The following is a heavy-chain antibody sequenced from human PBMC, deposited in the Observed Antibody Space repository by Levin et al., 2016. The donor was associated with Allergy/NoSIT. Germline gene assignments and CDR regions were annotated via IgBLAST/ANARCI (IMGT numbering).Heavy chain of an antibody. Sequence: RQAPGKGLEWIGYIYYSGSTYYNPSLKSRVTISVDTSKNQFSLKLSSVTAADTAVYYCASRPSALDDAFDIWGQGTMVTVSS. J-gene: IGHJ3*02. D-gene: IGHD1-1*01. CDR3: ASRPSALDDAFDI. CDR2: IYYSGST. V-gene: IGHV4-31*02.